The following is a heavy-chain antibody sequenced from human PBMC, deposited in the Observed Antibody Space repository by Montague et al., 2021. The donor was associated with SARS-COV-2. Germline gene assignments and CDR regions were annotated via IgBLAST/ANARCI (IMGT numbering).Heavy chain of an antibody. CDR1: GGAINRGDYY. CDR3: AREVVHVDVLTDIPKILYYGLDV. V-gene: IGHV4-30-4*08. CDR2: IYSTGDT. J-gene: IGHJ6*02. D-gene: IGHD2-21*02. Sequence: TLSLTCTVSGGAINRGDYYWTWIRQPPGKGLEWIGNIYSTGDTSYSPSLKGRVGISLDTSKNQVSLNLRSGAAADTAVYYCAREVVHVDVLTDIPKILYYGLDVWGQGTTVVVSS.